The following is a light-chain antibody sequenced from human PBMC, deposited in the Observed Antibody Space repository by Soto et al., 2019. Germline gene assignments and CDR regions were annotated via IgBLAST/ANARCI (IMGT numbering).Light chain of an antibody. CDR1: QSLLHSDAYNY. V-gene: IGKV2-28*01. Sequence: DIVMTQSPLSLPVTPGEPASISCRSSQSLLHSDAYNYLDWYLQKPGQSPQLLIYLGSNRASGVPDRFSGSGSGTDFTLKIRRAEAEDVGVYYCMQTLQTPRTFGQGTKLEIK. J-gene: IGKJ2*01. CDR3: MQTLQTPRT. CDR2: LGS.